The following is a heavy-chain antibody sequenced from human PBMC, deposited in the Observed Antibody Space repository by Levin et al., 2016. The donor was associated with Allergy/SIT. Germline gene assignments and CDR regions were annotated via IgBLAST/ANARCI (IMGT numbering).Heavy chain of an antibody. CDR1: TYRLSTSW. CDR2: IYPGNSDI. CDR3: AARRNGHNWGAFEI. V-gene: IGHV5-51*01. J-gene: IGHJ3*02. D-gene: IGHD5-24*01. Sequence: GESLKISCQDSTYRLSTSWIAWVRQMPGKGLEWMGIIYPGNSDIKYSPSFQGHVTISADKSINTAYLQLSNLEASDTAMYYCAARRNGHNWGAFEIWGQGTMLTVSS.